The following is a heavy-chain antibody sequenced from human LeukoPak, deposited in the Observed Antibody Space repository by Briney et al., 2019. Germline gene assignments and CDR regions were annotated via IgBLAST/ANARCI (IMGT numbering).Heavy chain of an antibody. V-gene: IGHV4-39*02. CDR3: ARGVGGIVATIKRYGEPYYFDY. CDR2: IYYSGST. CDR1: GGSISGSTYF. J-gene: IGHJ4*02. D-gene: IGHD5-12*01. Sequence: PSETLSLTCTVSGGSISGSTYFWGWIRRPPGKGLEWIGSIYYSGSTYQNPSLKSRVTISVDTSKNQFSLKLSSVTAADTAVYYCARGVGGIVATIKRYGEPYYFDYWGQGTLVTVSS.